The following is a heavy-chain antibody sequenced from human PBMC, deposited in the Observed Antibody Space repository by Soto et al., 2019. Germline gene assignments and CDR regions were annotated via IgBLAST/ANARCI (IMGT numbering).Heavy chain of an antibody. V-gene: IGHV4-61*05. CDR3: AAGGGLPRYY. CDR1: GGTINSTSYY. CDR2: IYHSGST. D-gene: IGHD5-12*01. Sequence: PSETLSLTCTVSGGTINSTSYYWGWIRQPPGKGLEWIGCIYHSGSTNYNPSLKSRVTISVDRSKNQFSLKLSSVTAADTAVYYCAAGGGLPRYYWGQGTLVTVSS. J-gene: IGHJ4*02.